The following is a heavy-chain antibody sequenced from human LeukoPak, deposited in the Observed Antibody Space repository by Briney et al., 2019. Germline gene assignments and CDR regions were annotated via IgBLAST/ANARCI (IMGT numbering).Heavy chain of an antibody. D-gene: IGHD3-10*01. V-gene: IGHV4-31*03. J-gene: IGHJ6*02. CDR1: GGSISSGGYY. CDR3: ARDSYGSGSQNYYYGMDV. Sequence: SETLSLTCTVSGGSISSGGYYWSWIRQHPGKGLEWIGYIYYSGSTYYNPSLKSRVTISVDTSKNQFSLKLSSVTAADTAVYYCARDSYGSGSQNYYYGMDVWGQGTTVTVSS. CDR2: IYYSGST.